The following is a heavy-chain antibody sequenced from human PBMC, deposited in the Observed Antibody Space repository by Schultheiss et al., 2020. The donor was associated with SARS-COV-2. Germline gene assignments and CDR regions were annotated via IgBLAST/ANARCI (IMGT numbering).Heavy chain of an antibody. J-gene: IGHJ5*02. V-gene: IGHV1-69*13. CDR3: ARTEVLDYSSRWYGWFDP. CDR1: GGTFSSYA. D-gene: IGHD6-13*01. Sequence: SVKVSCKASGGTFSSYAISWVRQAPGQGLEWMGGIIPIFGTANYAQKFQGRVTITADESTSTAYMELSSLRSEDTAEYFCARTEVLDYSSRWYGWFDPWGQGTLVTVSS. CDR2: IIPIFGTA.